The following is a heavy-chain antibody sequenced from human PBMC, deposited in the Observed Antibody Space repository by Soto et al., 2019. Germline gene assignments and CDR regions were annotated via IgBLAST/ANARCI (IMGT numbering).Heavy chain of an antibody. CDR3: ARGDARWFGELRTRVGYYYYMDV. J-gene: IGHJ6*03. Sequence: EVQLVESGGGLVQPGGSLRLSCAASGFTFSSYSMNWVRQAPGKGLEWVSYISSSSSTIYYADSVKGRFTISRDNAKNSLYLQMNSLRAEDTSVYYCARGDARWFGELRTRVGYYYYMDVWGKGTTVTVSS. CDR2: ISSSSSTI. CDR1: GFTFSSYS. V-gene: IGHV3-48*01. D-gene: IGHD3-10*01.